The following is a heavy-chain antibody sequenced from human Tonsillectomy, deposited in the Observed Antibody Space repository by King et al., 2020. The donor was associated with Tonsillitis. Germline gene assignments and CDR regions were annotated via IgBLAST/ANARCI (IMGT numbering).Heavy chain of an antibody. Sequence: TLKESGPVLVKPTETLTLTCTVSGFSLSNARMGVSWIRQPPGKALEWLAHLFSNDEKSYSTSLKSRLTISKDTSKSQVVLTMTNMDPVDTATYYCARILVYYYDSSGYYYPDAFDIWGQGTMVTVSS. V-gene: IGHV2-26*01. CDR1: GFSLSNARMG. CDR3: ARILVYYYDSSGYYYPDAFDI. J-gene: IGHJ3*02. CDR2: LFSNDEK. D-gene: IGHD3-22*01.